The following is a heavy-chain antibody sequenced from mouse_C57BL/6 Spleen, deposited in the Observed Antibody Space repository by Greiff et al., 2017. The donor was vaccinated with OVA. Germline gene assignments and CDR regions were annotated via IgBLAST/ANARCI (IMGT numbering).Heavy chain of an antibody. J-gene: IGHJ2*01. V-gene: IGHV1-69*01. CDR2: IDPSDSYT. D-gene: IGHD1-1*01. CDR1: GYTFTSYW. Sequence: QVQLQQSGAELVMPGASVKLSCKASGYTFTSYWMHWVKQRPGQGLEWIGEIDPSDSYTNYNQKFKGKSTLTVDKSSSTAYMQLSSLTSEDSAVYYCARGGDYGSSYDYRGQGTTLTVSS. CDR3: ARGGDYGSSYDY.